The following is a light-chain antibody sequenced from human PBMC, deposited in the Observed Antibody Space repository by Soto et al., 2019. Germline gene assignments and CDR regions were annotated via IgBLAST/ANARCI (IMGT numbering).Light chain of an antibody. CDR1: QSVDNY. Sequence: IVLTQSPATLSLSPGERATLSCRASQSVDNYLAWYQQKPGQAPRRLIYDVSNRATGTPARFSGSGSGTAFTLSISSLEPEDFAVYYCQQRSNRPRFTFGPGTKVDIK. CDR3: QQRSNRPRFT. CDR2: DVS. J-gene: IGKJ3*01. V-gene: IGKV3-11*01.